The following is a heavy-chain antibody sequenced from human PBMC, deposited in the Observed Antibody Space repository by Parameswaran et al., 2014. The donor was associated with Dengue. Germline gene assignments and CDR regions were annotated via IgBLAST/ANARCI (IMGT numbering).Heavy chain of an antibody. CDR3: ARFKYDFWSGHSADYYYMDV. V-gene: IGHV1-69*02. CDR2: IIPILGIA. Sequence: WVRQAPGQGLEWMGRIIPILGIANYAQKFQGRVTITADKSTSTAYMELSSLRSEDTAVYYCARFKYDFWSGHSADYYYMDVWGKGTTVTVSS. D-gene: IGHD3-3*01. J-gene: IGHJ6*03.